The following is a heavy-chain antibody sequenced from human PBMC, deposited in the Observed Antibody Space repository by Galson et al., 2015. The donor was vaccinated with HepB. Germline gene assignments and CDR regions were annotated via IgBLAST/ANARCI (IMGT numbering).Heavy chain of an antibody. CDR2: ISGSGGST. CDR1: GFTFSSYA. D-gene: IGHD1-26*01. CDR3: ARSAGGGSYSGYYFDY. V-gene: IGHV3-23*01. J-gene: IGHJ4*02. Sequence: SLRLSCAASGFTFSSYAMSWVRQAPGKGLEWVSAISGSGGSTYYADSVKGRFTISRDNSKNTLYLQMNSLRAEDTAVYYCARSAGGGSYSGYYFDYWGQGTLVTVSS.